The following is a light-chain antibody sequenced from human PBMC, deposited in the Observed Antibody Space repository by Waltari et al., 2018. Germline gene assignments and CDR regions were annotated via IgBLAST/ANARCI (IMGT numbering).Light chain of an antibody. CDR3: VLYMGSVHV. Sequence: QTVVTQEPSFSVSPGGTVTLTCGLSYGSVSISYYPLWYQQTPGQAPRTLIYSTNTRSSGVPDRFSGSILGNKAALTITGAQADDESDYYCVLYMGSVHVFGTGTKVTVL. V-gene: IGLV8-61*01. CDR2: STN. J-gene: IGLJ1*01. CDR1: YGSVSISYY.